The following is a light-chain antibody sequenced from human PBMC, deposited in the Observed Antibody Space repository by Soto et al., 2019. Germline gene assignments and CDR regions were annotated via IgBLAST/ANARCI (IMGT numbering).Light chain of an antibody. Sequence: QSALAQPASVSGPPGQSITISCTGTSSDVGAYNSVSWYQQNPGKAPKLMIYDVRKRPSGVPDRFSGSKSDNTASLTISGLQAEDEADYYCCSYAGGYTYVFGTGTKVTVL. V-gene: IGLV2-11*01. CDR1: SSDVGAYNS. CDR3: CSYAGGYTYV. J-gene: IGLJ1*01. CDR2: DVR.